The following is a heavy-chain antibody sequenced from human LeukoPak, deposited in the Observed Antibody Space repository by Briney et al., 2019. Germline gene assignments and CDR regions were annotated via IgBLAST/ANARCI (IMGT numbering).Heavy chain of an antibody. D-gene: IGHD6-19*01. CDR2: IRYDGSNK. CDR1: GFTFSSYG. Sequence: PGGSLRLSCAASGFTFSSYGMHWVRQAPGKGLEWVAFIRYDGSNKYYADSVKGRFTISRDNSKNTLYLQMNSLRAEDTAVYYCAKDLPIAVAEDLGYFDYWGQGTLVTVSS. V-gene: IGHV3-30*02. CDR3: AKDLPIAVAEDLGYFDY. J-gene: IGHJ4*02.